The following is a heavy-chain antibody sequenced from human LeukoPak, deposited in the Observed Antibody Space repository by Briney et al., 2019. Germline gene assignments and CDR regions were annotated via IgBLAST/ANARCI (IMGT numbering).Heavy chain of an antibody. CDR3: ARFGSFGAPSYGMDV. V-gene: IGHV3-13*01. CDR1: GFTFSSYD. CDR2: IGTAGDT. Sequence: PGGSLRLSCAASGFTFSSYDMHWVRHATGKGLEWVSAIGTAGDTYYPGSVKGRFTISRENAKNSLYLQMNSLRAGDTAVYYCARFGSFGAPSYGMDVWGQGTTVTVSS. D-gene: IGHD3-10*01. J-gene: IGHJ6*02.